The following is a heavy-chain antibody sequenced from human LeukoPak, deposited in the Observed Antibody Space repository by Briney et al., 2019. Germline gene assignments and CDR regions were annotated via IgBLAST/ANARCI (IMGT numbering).Heavy chain of an antibody. CDR3: ARAKILTGLITKPSGMDV. CDR2: IYYSGST. V-gene: IGHV4-30-4*01. D-gene: IGHD3-9*01. J-gene: IGHJ6*02. CDR1: GGSISSGDYY. Sequence: SETLSLTCTVSGGSISSGDYYWSWIRQPPGKGLEWIGYIYYSGSTYYNPSLKSRVTISVDTSKNQFSLKLSSVTAADTAVYYCARAKILTGLITKPSGMDVWGQGTTVTVSS.